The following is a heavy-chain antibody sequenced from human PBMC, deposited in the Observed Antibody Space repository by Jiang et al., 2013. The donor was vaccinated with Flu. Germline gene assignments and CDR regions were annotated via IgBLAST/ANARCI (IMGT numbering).Heavy chain of an antibody. D-gene: IGHD4-23*01. Sequence: WVAVISYDGSTKYYADSVKGRFTISRDSSKNTLYLQLNSLRAEDTAVYYCATSWGHGGNGVDFDYWGQGTL. V-gene: IGHV3-33*05. CDR2: ISYDGSTK. J-gene: IGHJ4*02. CDR3: ATSWGHGGNGVDFDY.